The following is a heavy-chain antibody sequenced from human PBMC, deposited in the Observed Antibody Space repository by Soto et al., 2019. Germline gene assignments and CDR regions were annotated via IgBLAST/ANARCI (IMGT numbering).Heavy chain of an antibody. Sequence: QVQLVESGGGVVQPGWSLRLSCAASGFSISDYGMEWVRQAPGKGLEWVALISYDGSNTYYADSVKGRFTISRDNSKDNLFLQMTGLRREDTAVYYCAKGAGHRLSLGMDVWGQGTTVTVSS. V-gene: IGHV3-30*18. CDR1: GFSISDYG. CDR2: ISYDGSNT. D-gene: IGHD1-26*01. J-gene: IGHJ6*02. CDR3: AKGAGHRLSLGMDV.